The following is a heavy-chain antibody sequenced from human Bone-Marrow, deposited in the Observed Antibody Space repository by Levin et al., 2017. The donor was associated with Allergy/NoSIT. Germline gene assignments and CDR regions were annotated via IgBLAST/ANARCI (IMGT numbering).Heavy chain of an antibody. CDR2: ISSSGSTI. CDR1: GFTFSSYE. D-gene: IGHD3-10*01. Sequence: GGSLRLSCAASGFTFSSYEMNWVRQAPGKGLEWVSYISSSGSTIYYADSVKGRFTISRDNAKNSLYLQMNSLRAEDTAVYYCAIGSGPLGVSFGRANFDYWGQGTLVTVSS. V-gene: IGHV3-48*03. CDR3: AIGSGPLGVSFGRANFDY. J-gene: IGHJ4*02.